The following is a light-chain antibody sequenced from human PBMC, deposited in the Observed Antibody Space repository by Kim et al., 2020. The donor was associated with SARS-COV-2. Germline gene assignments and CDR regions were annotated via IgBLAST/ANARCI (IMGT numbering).Light chain of an antibody. CDR2: DVS. V-gene: IGLV2-11*01. J-gene: IGLJ1*01. CDR3: CSYAGSYTNYV. Sequence: QSVTTSCTETSRDVGGYNYVSWYQQHPGKAPKPMIYDVSKRPSGVPDRFSGSKSGNTASLTISGLQAEDEADYYCCSYAGSYTNYVFGTGTKVTVL. CDR1: SRDVGGYNY.